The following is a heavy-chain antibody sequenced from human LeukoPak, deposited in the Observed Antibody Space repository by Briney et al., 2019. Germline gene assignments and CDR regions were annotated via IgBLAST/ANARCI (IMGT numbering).Heavy chain of an antibody. V-gene: IGHV1-18*01. J-gene: IGHJ5*02. D-gene: IGHD3-9*01. Sequence: GASVKVSCKASGYTFNNYGISWVRQAPGQGLEWMGWVSSYNGDTNYAQKFHGRVTMSTDTSTSTAYMELRSLRFDDTAMYYCAKDWHILTGRNCFDPWGQGTLVTVPS. CDR3: AKDWHILTGRNCFDP. CDR1: GYTFNNYG. CDR2: VSSYNGDT.